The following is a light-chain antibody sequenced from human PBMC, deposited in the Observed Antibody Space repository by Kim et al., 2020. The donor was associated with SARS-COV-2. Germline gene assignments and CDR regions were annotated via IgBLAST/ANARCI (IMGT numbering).Light chain of an antibody. CDR3: SSYTSNSTYV. J-gene: IGLJ1*01. CDR1: SSDVGDYNS. CDR2: DVT. Sequence: QSALTQPASVSGSPGQSITISCTGTSSDVGDYNSVSWYQQHPGKAPKLMIYDVTNRPSGVSYRFSGSKSGNTASLTISGLQAEDEADYYCSSYTSNSTYVFGAGTKVTVL. V-gene: IGLV2-14*01.